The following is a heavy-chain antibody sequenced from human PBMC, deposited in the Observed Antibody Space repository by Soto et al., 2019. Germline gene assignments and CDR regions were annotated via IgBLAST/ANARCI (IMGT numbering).Heavy chain of an antibody. Sequence: QVQLVQSGAEVKKPGASVKVSCKASGYTFTSYAMHWVRQAPGQRLEWMGWINAGNGNTKYSQKFQGRVTITRDTSASPAYMELSSLRSQDTAVYYCARGGAVTIFGVVIIPRRYYFDCWGQGTLVTVSS. D-gene: IGHD3-3*01. CDR2: INAGNGNT. J-gene: IGHJ4*02. CDR3: ARGGAVTIFGVVIIPRRYYFDC. V-gene: IGHV1-3*01. CDR1: GYTFTSYA.